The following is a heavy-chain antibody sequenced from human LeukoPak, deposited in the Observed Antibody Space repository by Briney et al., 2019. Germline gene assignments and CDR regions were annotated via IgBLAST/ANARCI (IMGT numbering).Heavy chain of an antibody. J-gene: IGHJ4*02. D-gene: IGHD1-7*01. Sequence: SETLSLTCTVSGGSISSSSYYWGWIRQPPGKGLEWIGSIYYSGSTYYNPSLKSRVTISVDTSKNQFSLKLSSVTAADTAAYYCARLNITGTTVLDYWGQGTLVTVSS. CDR3: ARLNITGTTVLDY. V-gene: IGHV4-39*07. CDR1: GGSISSSSYY. CDR2: IYYSGST.